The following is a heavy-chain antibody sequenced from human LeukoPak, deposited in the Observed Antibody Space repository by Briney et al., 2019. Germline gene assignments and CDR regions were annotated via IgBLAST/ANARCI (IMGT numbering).Heavy chain of an antibody. CDR2: IYHGGTT. J-gene: IGHJ4*02. CDR3: ARDTSVGSGMQY. CDR1: GGPLSTYT. Sequence: SETLSLTCSVSGGPLSTYTWSWVRQSPGKGLEWIGYIYHGGTTNYSPSLKSRAAISAHTARNQFSLRLRSVTAADTAIYYCARDTSVGSGMQYWGQGTLVSVSS. D-gene: IGHD3-10*01. V-gene: IGHV4-59*01.